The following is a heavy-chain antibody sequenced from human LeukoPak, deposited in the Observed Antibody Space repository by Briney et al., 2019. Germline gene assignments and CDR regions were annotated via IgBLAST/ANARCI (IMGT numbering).Heavy chain of an antibody. J-gene: IGHJ6*02. CDR3: ARDFRAQYYYYGMDV. CDR2: ISYDGSNK. V-gene: IGHV3-30-3*01. CDR1: GFTFSSYA. Sequence: PGGSLRLSCAASGFTFSSYAMHWVRQAPGKGLEWVAVISYDGSNKYYADSVKGRFTISRDNSKNTLYLQMNSLGAEDTAVYYCARDFRAQYYYYGMDVWGQGTTVTVSS.